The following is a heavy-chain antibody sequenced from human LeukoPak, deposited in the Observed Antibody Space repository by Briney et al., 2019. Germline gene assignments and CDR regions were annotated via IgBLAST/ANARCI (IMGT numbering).Heavy chain of an antibody. CDR3: AKKLWGSGNLDP. D-gene: IGHD3-10*01. J-gene: IGHJ5*02. CDR2: IYTDGST. Sequence: SETLSLTCIVSGASISSYYWSWIRQPPGQGLEWIGYIYTDGSTKYMPPLKNRVTISVDTSENHLSLKMRSVTAAGTPVCNSAKKLWGSGNLDPSGPGTQVTVSS. V-gene: IGHV4-4*08. CDR1: GASISSYY.